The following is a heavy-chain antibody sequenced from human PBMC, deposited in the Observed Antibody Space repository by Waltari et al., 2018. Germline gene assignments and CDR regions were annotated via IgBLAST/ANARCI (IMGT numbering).Heavy chain of an antibody. D-gene: IGHD3-3*01. Sequence: EVQLVQSGAEVKKPGASLKISCKGSGYSFTSYWIGWVRQMPGKGLEWLGIIYPGDSDTRYSPSFQGQVTISADKSISTAYLQWSSLKASDTAMYYCARFSVATIFGGWFDPWGQGTLVTVSS. CDR1: GYSFTSYW. CDR2: IYPGDSDT. CDR3: ARFSVATIFGGWFDP. V-gene: IGHV5-51*01. J-gene: IGHJ5*02.